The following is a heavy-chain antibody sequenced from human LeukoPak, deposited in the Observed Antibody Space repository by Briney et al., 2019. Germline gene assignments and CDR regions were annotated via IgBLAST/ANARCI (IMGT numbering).Heavy chain of an antibody. CDR2: ISGSGGST. Sequence: HPGGSLRLSCAASGFTFSSYAMSWVRQAPGKGLEWVSAISGSGGSTYYADSVKGRFTISRDNSKNTLYLQMNSLRAEDTAVYYCAIIPRAAAGPSARSPFHYWGQGTLVTVSS. V-gene: IGHV3-23*01. J-gene: IGHJ4*02. CDR1: GFTFSSYA. D-gene: IGHD6-13*01. CDR3: AIIPRAAAGPSARSPFHY.